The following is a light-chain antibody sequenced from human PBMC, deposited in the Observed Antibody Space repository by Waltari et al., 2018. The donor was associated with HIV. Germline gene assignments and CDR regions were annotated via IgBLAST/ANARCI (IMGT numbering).Light chain of an antibody. V-gene: IGLV2-14*01. Sequence: ALTQPASVSGSPAQSITVSCTGTSTDIGESTYVSWFQHPPTKAPKLIIFDVSYRPAGVSNRFAGSKSGNTASLTISGLRPEDEADYYCSSYTTIYTWVFGGGTKLTVL. CDR2: DVS. CDR3: SSYTTIYTWV. CDR1: STDIGESTY. J-gene: IGLJ3*02.